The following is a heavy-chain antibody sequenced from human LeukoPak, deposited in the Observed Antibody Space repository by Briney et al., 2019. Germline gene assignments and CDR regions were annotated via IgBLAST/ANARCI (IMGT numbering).Heavy chain of an antibody. D-gene: IGHD5-18*01. V-gene: IGHV3-23*01. CDR2: ISGSGGST. J-gene: IGHJ4*02. CDR3: AKGGIQLWLGY. CDR1: GFTFSSYA. Sequence: GGSLRLSCAASGFTFSSYAMSWVRQAPGKGLEWVSAISGSGGSTYYADSVKGRFTISRDNSKNTLYLQMTSLRAEDTAVYYCAKGGIQLWLGYWGQGTLVTASS.